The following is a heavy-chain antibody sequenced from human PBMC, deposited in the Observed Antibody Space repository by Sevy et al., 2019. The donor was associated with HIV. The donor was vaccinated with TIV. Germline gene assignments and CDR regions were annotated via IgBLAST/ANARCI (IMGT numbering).Heavy chain of an antibody. CDR2: IYYDGRRK. J-gene: IGHJ4*02. CDR3: ARDLGSGWFPLDY. CDR1: GFTFRSFD. V-gene: IGHV3-33*01. Sequence: GESLRLSCAASGFTFRSFDMHWVRQAPGKGPEWVALIYYDGRRKYYADSVKGRFTIPRDNSDNTRYLQMTNLGAEDTTVYYCARDLGSGWFPLDYWGQGTLVTVSS. D-gene: IGHD6-19*01.